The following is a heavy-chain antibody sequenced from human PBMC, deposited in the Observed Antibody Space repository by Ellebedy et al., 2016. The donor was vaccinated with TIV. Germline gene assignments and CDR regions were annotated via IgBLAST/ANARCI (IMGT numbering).Heavy chain of an antibody. CDR1: GYTFTGYY. CDR3: ARSTYYDYVWGSYRPNAPLDY. V-gene: IGHV1-2*04. J-gene: IGHJ4*02. Sequence: ASVKVSCKASGYTFTGYYMHWVRQAPGQGLEWMGWINPNSGGTNYAQKFQGWVTMTRDTSISTAYMELSRLRSDDTAVYYCARSTYYDYVWGSYRPNAPLDYWGQGTLVTVSS. D-gene: IGHD3-16*02. CDR2: INPNSGGT.